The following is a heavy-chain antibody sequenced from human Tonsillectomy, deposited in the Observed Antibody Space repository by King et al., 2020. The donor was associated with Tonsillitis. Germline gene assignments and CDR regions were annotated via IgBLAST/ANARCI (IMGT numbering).Heavy chain of an antibody. V-gene: IGHV4-30-2*01. CDR3: ARGPPGPPKELNWFDP. Sequence: LQLQESGSGLVKPSQTLSLTCAVSGGSISSGGYSWSWIRQPPGKGLEWIGYIYHSGSTYYNPSLKSRVTISVDRSKNQFSLKLNSVTAADTAVYYCARGPPGPPKELNWFDPWGQGTLVTVSS. D-gene: IGHD1-7*01. CDR1: GGSISSGGYS. CDR2: IYHSGST. J-gene: IGHJ5*02.